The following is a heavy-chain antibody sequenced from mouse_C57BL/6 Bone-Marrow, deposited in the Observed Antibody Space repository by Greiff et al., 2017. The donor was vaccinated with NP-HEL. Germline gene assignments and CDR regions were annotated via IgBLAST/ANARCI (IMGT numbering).Heavy chain of an antibody. CDR1: GYTFTSYW. J-gene: IGHJ4*01. CDR3: ARRVYYYGSSYVYYYAMDY. V-gene: IGHV1-50*01. CDR2: IDPSDSYT. Sequence: VQLQQPGAELVKPGASVKLSCKASGYTFTSYWMQWVKQRPGQGLEWIGEIDPSDSYTNYNQKFKGKATLTVDTSSSTAYMQLSSLTSEDSAVYYCARRVYYYGSSYVYYYAMDYWGQGTSVTVSS. D-gene: IGHD1-1*01.